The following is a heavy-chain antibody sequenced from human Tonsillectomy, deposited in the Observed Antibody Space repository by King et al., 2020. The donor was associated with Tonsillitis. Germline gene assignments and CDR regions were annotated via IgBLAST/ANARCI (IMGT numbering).Heavy chain of an antibody. V-gene: IGHV3-33*08. CDR2: MWYDGSTK. CDR1: GFTFSSYD. CDR3: VRDWEMATISSPYDAFDI. D-gene: IGHD5-24*01. J-gene: IGHJ3*02. Sequence: VQLVESGGGVVQPGRSLRLSCAASGFTFSSYDMHWVRQAPGKGLEWVAVMWYDGSTKYYADSVKGRFTISRDISKNTLFLQMNSLRAEDTAVYYCVRDWEMATISSPYDAFDIWGQGTMVTVSS.